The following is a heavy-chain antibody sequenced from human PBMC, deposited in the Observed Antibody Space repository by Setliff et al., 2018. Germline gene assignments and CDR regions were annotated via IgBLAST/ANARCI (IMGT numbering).Heavy chain of an antibody. CDR2: LYYSGNT. Sequence: PSETLSLTCNVSGGSISSYSWSWIRQAPGKGLEWIGYLYYSGNTNYNPSLKSRVTTSIDTSKNQFSLKLSSVTAADTAVYYCARARSLDFDYWGQGMLVTVSS. J-gene: IGHJ4*02. CDR3: ARARSLDFDY. CDR1: GGSISSYS. V-gene: IGHV4-59*08.